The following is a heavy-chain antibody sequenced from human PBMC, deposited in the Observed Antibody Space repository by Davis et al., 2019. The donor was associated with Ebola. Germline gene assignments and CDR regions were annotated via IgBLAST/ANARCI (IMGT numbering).Heavy chain of an antibody. V-gene: IGHV4-34*11. CDR2: IYYTGST. CDR1: GGSFSGYY. CDR3: ARERYSTGWYRGMDV. J-gene: IGHJ6*02. D-gene: IGHD6-19*01. Sequence: MPSETLSLTCAVYGGSFSGYYWSWIRQPPGKGLEWIGSIYYTGSTNYNPSLKSRVTISVDTSKNQFSLKMTSVTAADTAVYYCARERYSTGWYRGMDVWGQGTTVTVSS.